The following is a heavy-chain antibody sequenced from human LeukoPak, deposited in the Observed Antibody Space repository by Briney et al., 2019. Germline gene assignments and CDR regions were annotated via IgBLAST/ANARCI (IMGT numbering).Heavy chain of an antibody. D-gene: IGHD2-15*01. Sequence: PGGSLRPSCAASGFTFSSYWMSWVRQAPGKGLEWVANIKQDGSEKYYVDSVKGRFTISRDNAKNSLFLQMNSLRAEDTAVYYCAVGGSCHYHWGQGTLVTVSS. CDR2: IKQDGSEK. CDR1: GFTFSSYW. CDR3: AVGGSCHYH. V-gene: IGHV3-7*03. J-gene: IGHJ5*02.